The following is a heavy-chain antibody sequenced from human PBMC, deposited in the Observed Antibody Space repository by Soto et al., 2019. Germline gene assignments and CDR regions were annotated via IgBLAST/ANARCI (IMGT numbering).Heavy chain of an antibody. CDR2: IYYSGST. J-gene: IGHJ6*03. V-gene: IGHV4-59*01. CDR1: GGSISSYY. Sequence: SETLSLTCTVSGGSISSYYWSWIRQPPGKGLEWIGYIYYSGSTNYNPSLKSRVTISVDTSKNQFSLKLSSVTAADTAVYYCARVGECLEWLPYLYYMDVWGKGTTVTVSS. D-gene: IGHD3-3*01. CDR3: ARVGECLEWLPYLYYMDV.